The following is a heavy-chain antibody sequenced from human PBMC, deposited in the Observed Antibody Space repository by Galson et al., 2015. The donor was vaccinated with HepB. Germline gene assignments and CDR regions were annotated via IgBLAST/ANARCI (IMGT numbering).Heavy chain of an antibody. CDR3: ARQPIVAEPAAYWYFDF. CDR1: GFTFSSYA. Sequence: SLRLSCAASGFTFSSYAMHWVRQAPGKGLEWVAVISYDGSNKYYSDSVKGRFTISRYNPKNTLYLQMNSLKTSDTAVYYCARQPIVAEPAAYWYFDFWGRGTLVTVSS. CDR2: ISYDGSNK. D-gene: IGHD2-2*01. J-gene: IGHJ2*01. V-gene: IGHV3-30-3*01.